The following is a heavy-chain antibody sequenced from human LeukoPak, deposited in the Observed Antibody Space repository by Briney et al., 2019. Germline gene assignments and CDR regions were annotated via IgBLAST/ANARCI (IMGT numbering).Heavy chain of an antibody. CDR1: GFTFSSYS. D-gene: IGHD6-13*01. CDR2: ISSRSSTI. V-gene: IGHV3-48*01. CDR3: AREPSDGTFDY. J-gene: IGHJ4*02. Sequence: GGSLRLSCAASGFTFSSYSMNWVRQAPGKGLEWVSYISSRSSTIYYADSVKGRFTISRDNAKNSLYLQMNSLRAEDTAVYYCAREPSDGTFDYWGQGTLVTVSS.